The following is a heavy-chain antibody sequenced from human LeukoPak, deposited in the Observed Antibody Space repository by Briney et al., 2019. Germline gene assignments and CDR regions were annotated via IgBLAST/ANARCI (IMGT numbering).Heavy chain of an antibody. CDR3: AKDGSGSAFYYYYYYGMDV. V-gene: IGHV3-30*18. Sequence: GGSLRLSRAASGFTFSSYGMHWVRQAPGKGLEWVAVISYDGSNKYYADSVKGRFTISRDNSKNTLYLQMNSLRAEDTAVYYCAKDGSGSAFYYYYYYGMDVWGQGTTVTVSS. CDR1: GFTFSSYG. CDR2: ISYDGSNK. D-gene: IGHD3-10*01. J-gene: IGHJ6*02.